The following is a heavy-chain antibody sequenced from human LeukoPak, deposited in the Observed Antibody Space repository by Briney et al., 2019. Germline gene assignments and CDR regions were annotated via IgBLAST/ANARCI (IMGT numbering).Heavy chain of an antibody. D-gene: IGHD5-18*01. J-gene: IGHJ6*03. Sequence: PGGSLRLSCAASGFTFSSYAMHWVRQAPGQGLEYVSAISSNGGSTYYANSVKGRFTISRDNSKNTLYLQMGSLRAEDMAVYYCARGPPTAMVTFNYYYYYMDVWGKGTTVTISS. V-gene: IGHV3-64*01. CDR3: ARGPPTAMVTFNYYYYYMDV. CDR2: ISSNGGST. CDR1: GFTFSSYA.